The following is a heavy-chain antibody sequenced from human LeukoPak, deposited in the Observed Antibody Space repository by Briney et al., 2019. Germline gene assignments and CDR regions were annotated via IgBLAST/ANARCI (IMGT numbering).Heavy chain of an antibody. CDR3: AREISGSWADYYYGMDV. CDR2: ISGSGGST. V-gene: IGHV3-23*01. D-gene: IGHD1-26*01. Sequence: PGGSLRLSCAASGFTFSSYARSWVRQAPGKGLEWVSAISGSGGSTYYADSVKGRFTISRDNSKNTLYLQMNSLRAEDTAVYYCAREISGSWADYYYGMDVWGQGTTVTVSS. J-gene: IGHJ6*02. CDR1: GFTFSSYA.